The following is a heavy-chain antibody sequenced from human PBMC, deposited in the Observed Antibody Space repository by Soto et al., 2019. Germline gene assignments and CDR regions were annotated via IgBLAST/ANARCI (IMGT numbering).Heavy chain of an antibody. V-gene: IGHV3-30-3*01. CDR3: ARDFSPSTTVTTDYGMDV. J-gene: IGHJ6*02. CDR1: GFTFSSHA. Sequence: GGSLRLSCAASGFTFSSHAMHWVRQAPGKGLEWVAVISYDGSNKYYADSVKGRFTISRDNSKNTLYLQMNSLRAEDTAVYYCARDFSPSTTVTTDYGMDVWGQGTTVTVSS. D-gene: IGHD4-4*01. CDR2: ISYDGSNK.